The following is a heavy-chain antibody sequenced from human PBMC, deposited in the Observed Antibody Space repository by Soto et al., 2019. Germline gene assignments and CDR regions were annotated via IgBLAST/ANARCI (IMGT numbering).Heavy chain of an antibody. D-gene: IGHD3-10*01. CDR1: GGSISSSNW. CDR2: IYHSGST. CDR3: ARVKLLWFGEQWVYYYYGMDV. Sequence: SETLSLTCAVSGGSISSSNWWSWVRQPPGKGLEWIGEIYHSGSTNYNPSLKSRVTISVDKSKNQFSLKLSSVTAADTAVYYCARVKLLWFGEQWVYYYYGMDVWGQGTTVTV. V-gene: IGHV4-4*02. J-gene: IGHJ6*02.